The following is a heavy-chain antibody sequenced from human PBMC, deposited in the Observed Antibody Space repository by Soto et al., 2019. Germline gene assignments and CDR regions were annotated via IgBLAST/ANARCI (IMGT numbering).Heavy chain of an antibody. D-gene: IGHD2-15*01. Sequence: QLQLQESGPGLVKPSETLSLTCTVSGGSISSSSYYWGWIRQPPGKGLEWIGSIYYSGSTYYNPSLKSRVTISVDTSKNQFSLKLSSVTAADTAVYYCARQPPPGVVVAALYYYGMDVW. J-gene: IGHJ6*01. CDR2: IYYSGST. CDR3: ARQPPPGVVVAALYYYGMDV. V-gene: IGHV4-39*01. CDR1: GGSISSSSYY.